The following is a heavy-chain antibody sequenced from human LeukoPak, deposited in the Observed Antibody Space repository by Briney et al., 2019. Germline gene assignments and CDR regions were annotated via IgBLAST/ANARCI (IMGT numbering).Heavy chain of an antibody. CDR3: AKRTNGGSYWDLYFDY. CDR1: GFTFSSYA. J-gene: IGHJ4*02. V-gene: IGHV3-23*01. D-gene: IGHD1-26*01. Sequence: GGSLRLSCAASGFTFSSYAMSWVRQAPGKGLEWVSAISGSGGSTYYADSVKGRFTISRDNSKNTLYLQMNSLGAEDTAVYYCAKRTNGGSYWDLYFDYWGQGTLVTVSS. CDR2: ISGSGGST.